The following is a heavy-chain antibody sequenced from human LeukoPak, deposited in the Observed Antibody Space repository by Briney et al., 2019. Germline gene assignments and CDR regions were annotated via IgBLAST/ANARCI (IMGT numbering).Heavy chain of an antibody. CDR2: ISSSSSYI. D-gene: IGHD3-22*01. CDR3: ARAGYYDSSGYGGADY. V-gene: IGHV3-21*01. J-gene: IGHJ4*02. Sequence: GSLRLSCAASGFTFSSYGMHWVRQAPGKGLEWVSSISSSSSYIYYADSVKGRFTISRDNAKNSLYLQMNSLRAEDTAVYYCARAGYYDSSGYGGADYWGQGTLVTVSS. CDR1: GFTFSSYG.